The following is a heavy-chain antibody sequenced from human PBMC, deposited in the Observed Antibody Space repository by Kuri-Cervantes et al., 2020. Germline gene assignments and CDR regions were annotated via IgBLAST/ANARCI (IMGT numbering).Heavy chain of an antibody. CDR3: ARLTVTNKRTTVDY. V-gene: IGHV1-3*01. CDR2: INAGNGNT. J-gene: IGHJ4*02. CDR1: GYTFTSYA. D-gene: IGHD4-17*01. Sequence: ASVKVSCKASGYTFTSYAMHWVRQAPGQRLEWMGWINAGNGNTKYSQKFQGRVTITRDTSASTAYMELSSLRPEDTAVYYCARLTVTNKRTTVDYWGQGTLVTVSS.